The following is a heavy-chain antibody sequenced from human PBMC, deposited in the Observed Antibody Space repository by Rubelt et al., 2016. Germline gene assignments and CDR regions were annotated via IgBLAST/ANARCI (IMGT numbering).Heavy chain of an antibody. CDR3: ARGSSYGDYYYYYYMDV. CDR2: IYHSGST. J-gene: IGHJ6*03. V-gene: IGHV4-38-2*02. D-gene: IGHD5-18*01. Sequence: QVQLQESGPGLVKPSETLSLTCTVSGYSISSGYYWGWIRQPPGKGLEWIGSIYHSGSTYYNPSLKSRVTISVDTSKNQFSLKLSSVTAAGTAVYYCARGSSYGDYYYYYYMDVWGKGTTVTVSS. CDR1: GYSISSGYY.